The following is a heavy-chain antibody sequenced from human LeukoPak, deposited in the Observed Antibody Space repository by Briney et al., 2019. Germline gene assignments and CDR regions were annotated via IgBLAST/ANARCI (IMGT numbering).Heavy chain of an antibody. CDR1: GYTFTSYD. CDR3: ATSYGIAAAGKDDY. V-gene: IGHV1-8*01. D-gene: IGHD6-13*01. CDR2: MDPNSGNT. Sequence: GASVEVSCKXSGYTFTSYDINWVRQATGQGLEWMGWMDPNSGNTGYAQKFQGRVTMTRNTSISTAYMELSSLRSEDTAVYYCATSYGIAAAGKDDYWGQGTLVTVSS. J-gene: IGHJ4*02.